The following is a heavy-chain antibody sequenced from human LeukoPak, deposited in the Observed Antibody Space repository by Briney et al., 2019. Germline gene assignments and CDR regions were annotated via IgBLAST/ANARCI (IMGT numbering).Heavy chain of an antibody. Sequence: SETLSLTCTVSGGSISRGSYFWSWLRQPAGKGLEWIGSIYYSGSTYYNPSLKSRVTISVDTSKNQFSLKLSSVTAADTAVYYCARASSWFLFDYWGQGTLVTVSS. CDR2: IYYSGST. CDR1: GGSISRGSYF. V-gene: IGHV4-39*01. D-gene: IGHD6-13*01. CDR3: ARASSWFLFDY. J-gene: IGHJ4*02.